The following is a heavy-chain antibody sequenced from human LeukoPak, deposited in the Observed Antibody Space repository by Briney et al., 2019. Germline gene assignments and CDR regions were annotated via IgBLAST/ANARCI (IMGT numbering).Heavy chain of an antibody. CDR3: ARDFNGYYMDV. V-gene: IGHV4-59*01. J-gene: IGHJ6*03. CDR1: GGSISSYY. CDR2: IYYSGST. Sequence: SETLSLTCTVSGGSISSYYWSWIRQPPGKGLEWIGYIYYSGSTNYNPSLKSRVTISVDTSKNQFSLKLSSVTAADTAVYYCARDFNGYYMDVWGKGTTVTISS.